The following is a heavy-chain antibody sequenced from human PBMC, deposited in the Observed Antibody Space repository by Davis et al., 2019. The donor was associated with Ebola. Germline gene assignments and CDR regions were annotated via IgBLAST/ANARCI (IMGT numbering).Heavy chain of an antibody. CDR3: ARERRDYGSGSYYSG. J-gene: IGHJ4*02. V-gene: IGHV3-7*03. CDR2: IKQDGSEK. Sequence: GESLKISCAASGFTFSSYWMSWVRQAPGKGLEWVANIKQDGSEKYYVDSVKGRFTISRDNAKNSLYLQMNSLRAEDTAVYYCARERRDYGSGSYYSGWGQGTLVTVSS. CDR1: GFTFSSYW. D-gene: IGHD3-10*01.